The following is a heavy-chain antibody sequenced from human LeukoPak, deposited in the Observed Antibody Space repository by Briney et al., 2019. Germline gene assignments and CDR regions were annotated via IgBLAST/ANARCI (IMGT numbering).Heavy chain of an antibody. V-gene: IGHV3-9*03. CDR2: ISWNSGSI. Sequence: PGRSLRLSCAASGFTFDDYAMHWVRQAPGKGLDWVSGISWNSGSIGYADSVKGRFTISRDNAKNSLYLQMNSLRAEDMALYYCAKDTASAALYYFDYWGQGSLVTVSS. D-gene: IGHD6-13*01. CDR1: GFTFDDYA. CDR3: AKDTASAALYYFDY. J-gene: IGHJ4*02.